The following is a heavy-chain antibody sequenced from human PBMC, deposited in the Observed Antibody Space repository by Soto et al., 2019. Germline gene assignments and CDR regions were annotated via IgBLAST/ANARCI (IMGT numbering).Heavy chain of an antibody. V-gene: IGHV1-18*01. Sequence: QVQLVQSGAEVKKPGASVKVSCKASGYTFTSYAISWLRQAPGQGLEWMGWISAHNGNTKYAQKLQGRVTMTTDTSTSTAYMDLRSLSSDVTAVYYCARDVNSGTFDYWGQGTLVTGSS. CDR3: ARDVNSGTFDY. CDR2: ISAHNGNT. CDR1: GYTFTSYA. D-gene: IGHD3-10*01. J-gene: IGHJ4*02.